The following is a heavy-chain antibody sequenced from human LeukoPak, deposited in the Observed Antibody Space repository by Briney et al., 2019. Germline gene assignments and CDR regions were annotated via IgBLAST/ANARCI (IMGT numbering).Heavy chain of an antibody. CDR2: IRYDGSNK. D-gene: IGHD2-2*01. V-gene: IGHV3-30*02. Sequence: GGSLRLSCAASGFTFSSYGMHWVRQAPGKGLEWVAFIRYDGSNKYYADSVKGRFTISRDNSKNTLYLQMNSLRAEDTAVYYCAKDSRYCSSTSCSPSLGFFDYWGQGTLVTVSS. J-gene: IGHJ4*02. CDR3: AKDSRYCSSTSCSPSLGFFDY. CDR1: GFTFSSYG.